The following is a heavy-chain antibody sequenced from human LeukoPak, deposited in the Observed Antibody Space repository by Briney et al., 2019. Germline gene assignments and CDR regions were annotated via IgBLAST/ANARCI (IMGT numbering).Heavy chain of an antibody. CDR1: GFTFSSYG. CDR3: ARETEAIGDY. J-gene: IGHJ4*02. Sequence: GGSLRLSCAASGFTFSSYGMSWVRQAPGKGLEWVANIKQDGSEKYYVDSVKGRFTISRDNAKNSLYLQMNSLRAEDTAVYYCARETEAIGDYWGQGTLVTVSS. V-gene: IGHV3-7*01. D-gene: IGHD2-15*01. CDR2: IKQDGSEK.